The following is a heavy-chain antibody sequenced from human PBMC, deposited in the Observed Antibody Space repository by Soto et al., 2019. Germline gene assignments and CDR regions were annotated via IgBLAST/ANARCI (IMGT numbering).Heavy chain of an antibody. CDR1: GFSFGGTA. CDR2: IRSRANNYTN. CDR3: ARGQYVAMGGQPSRGMHF. V-gene: IGHV3-73*01. D-gene: IGHD3-10*02. J-gene: IGHJ6*02. Sequence: GGSLSLACAVSGFSFGGTAIRWVRHRHGKGMEWDGRIRSRANNYTNSTGASVRGRFSFFRDDSKNMAYLQRNTLKPEGTAIYDCARGQYVAMGGQPSRGMHFWGPGPSLTVS.